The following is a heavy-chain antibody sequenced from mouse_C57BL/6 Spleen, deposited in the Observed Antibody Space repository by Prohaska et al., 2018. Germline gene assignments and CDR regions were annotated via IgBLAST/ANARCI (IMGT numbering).Heavy chain of an antibody. V-gene: IGHV1-50*01. CDR1: GYTFTSYW. CDR3: ARRGFAY. J-gene: IGHJ3*01. CDR2: IDPSDSYT. Sequence: QVQLQQPGAELVKPGASVKLSCKASGYTFTSYWMQWVNQRPGQGLEWIGEIDPSDSYTNYNQKCKGKATLTVDTSSSTAYMQLSSLTSEDYAVYYCARRGFAYWGQGTLVTVSA.